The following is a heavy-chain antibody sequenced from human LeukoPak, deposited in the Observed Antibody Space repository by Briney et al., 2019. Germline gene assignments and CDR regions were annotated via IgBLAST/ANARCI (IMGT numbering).Heavy chain of an antibody. CDR2: ITSNGATT. CDR3: AKDSRGSLDH. V-gene: IGHV3-43*01. Sequence: GGSLRLSCAASGFSFDAYNMHWVRQAPGKGLEWVSLITSNGATTRYADSVKGRFTISRDNSKNSLYLQVNSLKTEDTALYYCAKDSRGSLDHWGQGTLVTVSS. D-gene: IGHD1-26*01. J-gene: IGHJ4*02. CDR1: GFSFDAYN.